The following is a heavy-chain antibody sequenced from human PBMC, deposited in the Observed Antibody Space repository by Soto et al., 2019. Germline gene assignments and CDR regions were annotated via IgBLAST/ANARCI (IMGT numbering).Heavy chain of an antibody. D-gene: IGHD2-2*01. CDR1: GYSFTSYW. V-gene: IGHV5-51*01. CDR2: IYPGDSDT. CDR3: ARFRSIVVVPAAYPHTFDI. Sequence: ESLKISCKGSGYSFTSYWIGWVRQMPGKGLEWMGIIYPGDSDTRYSPSFQGQVTISADKSISTAYLQWSSLKASDTAMYYCARFRSIVVVPAAYPHTFDIWGQGTMVTVSS. J-gene: IGHJ3*02.